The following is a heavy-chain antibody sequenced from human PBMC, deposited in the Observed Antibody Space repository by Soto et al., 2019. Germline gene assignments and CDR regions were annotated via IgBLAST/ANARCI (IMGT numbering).Heavy chain of an antibody. CDR1: AFSSHHHA. J-gene: IGHJ6*02. D-gene: IGHD3-16*01. V-gene: IGHV3-9*02. CDR2: IQWKNGAT. Sequence: GRSLRLSCVPSAFSSHHHAIHWVRQGPGKGLEWVSGIQWKNGATGDADSVKGRFTIFKDNVKNSVYLQMNSLRTDDTAFYYCTEDILPGGADVWGQGTTVTVSS. CDR3: TEDILPGGADV.